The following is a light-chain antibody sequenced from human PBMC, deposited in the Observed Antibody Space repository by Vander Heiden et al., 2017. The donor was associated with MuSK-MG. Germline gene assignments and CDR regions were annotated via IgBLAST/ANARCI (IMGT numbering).Light chain of an antibody. Sequence: QSALTQPASVSGSPGQSITISCTGTSSDVGGYNYVSWYQQHPGKAPKLIIYDVSNRPSGVSNRFSGSKSGNTASLTISRLQVEDEADYYCSSYTSITTGHVLGTGTKVTVL. CDR1: SSDVGGYNY. CDR2: DVS. CDR3: SSYTSITTGHV. V-gene: IGLV2-14*03. J-gene: IGLJ1*01.